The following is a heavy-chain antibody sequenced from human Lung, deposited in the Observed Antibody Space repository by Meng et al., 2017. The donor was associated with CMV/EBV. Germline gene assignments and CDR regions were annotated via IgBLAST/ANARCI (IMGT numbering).Heavy chain of an antibody. V-gene: IGHV1-2*02. Sequence: QVRLVQSGAEVKKPAASVKVSCKASGSTFIDYYMHWVRQAPGQGLEWVGWINPKSGGTHYAQSFQGRVTITRDTSINTVYMEISSLKSDDTAVYYCTSAPGDYWGQGTLVTVSS. CDR1: GSTFIDYY. CDR3: TSAPGDY. J-gene: IGHJ4*01. CDR2: INPKSGGT. D-gene: IGHD1-14*01.